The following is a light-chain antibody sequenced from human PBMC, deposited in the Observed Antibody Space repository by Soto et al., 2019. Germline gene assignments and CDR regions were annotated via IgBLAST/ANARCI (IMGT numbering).Light chain of an antibody. Sequence: QFALTQPASVSGSPGQSLTISCTGTSSDVGAYHYVSWYQHHPGKAPKLLIYDVDNRPSGVSNRFSGSKSDNTASLTISGLQAEDEAEYFCASYTTSHTRVFGGGTKLTVL. CDR2: DVD. J-gene: IGLJ3*02. CDR3: ASYTTSHTRV. V-gene: IGLV2-14*03. CDR1: SSDVGAYHY.